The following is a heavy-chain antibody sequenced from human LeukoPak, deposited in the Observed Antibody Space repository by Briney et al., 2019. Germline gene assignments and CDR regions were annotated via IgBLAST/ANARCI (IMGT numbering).Heavy chain of an antibody. CDR3: ARVGGSNRRADY. D-gene: IGHD1-26*01. Sequence: GGSLRLSCAASGFTVSSNYMSWVRQAPGKGLEWVSAISGSGGSTYYADSVKGRFTISRDNAKNSLYLQMNSLRVEDTAVYYCARVGGSNRRADYWGQGTLVTVSS. V-gene: IGHV3-23*01. J-gene: IGHJ4*02. CDR1: GFTVSSNY. CDR2: ISGSGGST.